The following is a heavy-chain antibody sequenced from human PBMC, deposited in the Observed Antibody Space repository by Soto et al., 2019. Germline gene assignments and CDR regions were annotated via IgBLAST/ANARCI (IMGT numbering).Heavy chain of an antibody. J-gene: IGHJ6*02. Sequence: QVQLVESGGGVVQPGRSLRLSCAASGFTFSSYAMHWVRQAPGKGLEWVAVISYDGSNKYYADSVKGRFTISRDNSMNTLYLQMNFLRAEETPVYYCARADGRYYDILTGYYPVWGQGTTVTVSS. CDR3: ARADGRYYDILTGYYPV. CDR1: GFTFSSYA. CDR2: ISYDGSNK. V-gene: IGHV3-30*14. D-gene: IGHD3-9*01.